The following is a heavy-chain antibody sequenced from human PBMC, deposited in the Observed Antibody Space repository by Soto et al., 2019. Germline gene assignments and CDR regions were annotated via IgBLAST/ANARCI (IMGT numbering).Heavy chain of an antibody. J-gene: IGHJ5*02. CDR2: IVPLFGTA. D-gene: IGHD2-15*01. V-gene: IGHV1-69*13. Sequence: SVKVSCKASGGTFSSYAISWVRQAPGQGLEWMGGIVPLFGTAKYAQRFQGRLTITADESTTTAYMELSSLRFEDTAVYYCARGVVVVAASQLGWFVPWGQGTLVNVSS. CDR3: ARGVVVVAASQLGWFVP. CDR1: GGTFSSYA.